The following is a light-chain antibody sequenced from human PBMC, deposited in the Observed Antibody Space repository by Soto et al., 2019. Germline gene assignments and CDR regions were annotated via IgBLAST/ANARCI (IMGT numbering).Light chain of an antibody. Sequence: EIVLTQSPGTLSLSPGERATLSCRASQSVSSYYLAWYQQEPGQAPRLLIHGASNRATGVPDRFSGSGSGTDFTLTISRLEPEDFAVYYCQQYGSSRPWAFGQGTKVEI. J-gene: IGKJ1*01. V-gene: IGKV3-20*01. CDR1: QSVSSYY. CDR2: GAS. CDR3: QQYGSSRPWA.